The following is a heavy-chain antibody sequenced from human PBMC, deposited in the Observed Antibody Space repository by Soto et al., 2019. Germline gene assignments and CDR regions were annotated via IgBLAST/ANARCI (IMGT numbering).Heavy chain of an antibody. D-gene: IGHD3-3*01. CDR1: GDSVSSNSAA. J-gene: IGHJ4*02. CDR3: ARNPISHRSRITIFGVVILTYFDY. Sequence: PSQALSLTCAISGDSVSSNSAASNWIRQSPSRGLEWLGRTYYRSKWYNDYAVSVKSRITINPDTSKNQFSLQLNSVTPEDTAVYYCARNPISHRSRITIFGVVILTYFDYWGQGTLVTVSS. V-gene: IGHV6-1*01. CDR2: TYYRSKWYN.